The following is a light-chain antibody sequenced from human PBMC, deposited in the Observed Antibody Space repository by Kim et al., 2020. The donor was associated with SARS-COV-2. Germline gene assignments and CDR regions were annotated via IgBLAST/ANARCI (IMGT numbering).Light chain of an antibody. Sequence: SYELTQPLSVSVSPGQTARITCSGDALPKQYAYWYQQKPGQAPVLVIYKDTERPAGIPERFSGSSSGTTVTLTISGVQAEDEADYFCQSGDISDTAFGGG. CDR3: QSGDISDTA. J-gene: IGLJ2*01. CDR2: KDT. CDR1: ALPKQY. V-gene: IGLV3-25*03.